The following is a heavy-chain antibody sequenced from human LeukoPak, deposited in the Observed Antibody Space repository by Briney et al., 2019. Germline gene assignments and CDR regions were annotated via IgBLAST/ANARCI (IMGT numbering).Heavy chain of an antibody. CDR2: IHSDGRT. J-gene: IGHJ4*02. CDR3: ARAVGGMATGYFDY. CDR1: GLTASSNF. V-gene: IGHV3-66*02. Sequence: GGSLRLSCAASGLTASSNFMSWVRQAPGKGLEWVSVIHSDGRTFYADTVKGRFTVSRDNSNDMLFLQMNSLRAEDTAVYYCARAVGGMATGYFDYWGQGTPVTVSS. D-gene: IGHD5-12*01.